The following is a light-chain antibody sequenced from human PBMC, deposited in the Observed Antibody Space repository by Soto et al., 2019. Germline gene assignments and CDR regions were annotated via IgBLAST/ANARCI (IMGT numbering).Light chain of an antibody. J-gene: IGLJ1*01. V-gene: IGLV2-23*02. CDR1: SSDVGSYNL. CDR3: CSYAGSSTSLV. CDR2: GVN. Sequence: QSVLTQPASVSGSPGQSITISCTGTSSDVGSYNLVSWYQQHPGKAPKLMIYGVNKRPSGVSNRFSGSKSGNTASLTISGLQAEDEADYYCCSYAGSSTSLVFGTGTKVTVL.